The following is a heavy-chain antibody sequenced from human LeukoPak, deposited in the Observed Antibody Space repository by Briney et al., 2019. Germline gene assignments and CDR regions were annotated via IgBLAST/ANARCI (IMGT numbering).Heavy chain of an antibody. D-gene: IGHD3-22*01. CDR3: HSSGYFPYYYYMDV. J-gene: IGHJ6*03. CDR2: MNPNSGNT. Sequence: ASVKVSCKASGYTFTTYEIHWVRQATGQGLEWMGWMNPNSGNTGYVQNFQGRVTMTRNTSISTAYMELSSLRSEDTAVYYCHSSGYFPYYYYMDVWGKGTTVTISS. CDR1: GYTFTTYE. V-gene: IGHV1-8*02.